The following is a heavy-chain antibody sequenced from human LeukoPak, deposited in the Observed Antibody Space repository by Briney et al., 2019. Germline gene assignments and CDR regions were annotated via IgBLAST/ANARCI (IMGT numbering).Heavy chain of an antibody. Sequence: GGSLRLSCAASGFTFSTYWMTWVRQAPGEGLEWVANIKQDGSETHYVDSVKGRFTISRDNAKNSLYLQMNSLRAEDTAVYYCARVHYDTLTAFSIDYWGQGTLVTVSS. CDR1: GFTFSTYW. V-gene: IGHV3-7*01. CDR2: IKQDGSET. D-gene: IGHD3-9*01. J-gene: IGHJ4*02. CDR3: ARVHYDTLTAFSIDY.